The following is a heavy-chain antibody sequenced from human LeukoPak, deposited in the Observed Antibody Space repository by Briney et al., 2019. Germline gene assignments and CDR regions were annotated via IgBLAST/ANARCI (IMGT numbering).Heavy chain of an antibody. D-gene: IGHD3-10*01. CDR2: IYYSGST. Sequence: SETLSLTCTVSGGSISSYYWSWIRQPPGKGLEWIGYIYYSGSTNYNPSLKSRVTISVDASKNQFSLKLSSVTAADTAVYYWARVRSGRQHKVDYWGQGTLVTVSS. CDR1: GGSISSYY. V-gene: IGHV4-59*08. J-gene: IGHJ4*02. CDR3: ARVRSGRQHKVDY.